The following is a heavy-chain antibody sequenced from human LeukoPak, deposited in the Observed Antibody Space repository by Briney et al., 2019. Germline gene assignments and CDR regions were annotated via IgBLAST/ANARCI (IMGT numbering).Heavy chain of an antibody. CDR3: AKDRLRYFDWLRAVDY. V-gene: IGHV3-7*01. CDR2: IKQDGSEK. D-gene: IGHD3-9*01. J-gene: IGHJ4*02. CDR1: GFTFSSYW. Sequence: GGSLRLSCAASGFTFSSYWMSWVRQAPGKGLEWVANIKQDGSEKYYVDSVKGRFTISRDNTKNTVSLQMNSLRAEDTAVYYCAKDRLRYFDWLRAVDYWGQGTLVTVSS.